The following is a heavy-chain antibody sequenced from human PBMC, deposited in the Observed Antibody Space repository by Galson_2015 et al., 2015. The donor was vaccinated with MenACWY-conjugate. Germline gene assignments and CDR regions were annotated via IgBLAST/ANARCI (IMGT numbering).Heavy chain of an antibody. D-gene: IGHD1-20*01. CDR3: ARDHNWAFDY. J-gene: IGHJ4*02. CDR2: VNRETNII. CDR1: GFTFSNYA. V-gene: IGHV3-48*04. Sequence: SLRLSCAASGFTFSNYAMNWVRQAPGKGLEWIAHVNRETNIIDYADSVQGRFTISRDNRKNALCLQMISLKAEDPAVYYCARDHNWAFDYCGQGPLVTVSA.